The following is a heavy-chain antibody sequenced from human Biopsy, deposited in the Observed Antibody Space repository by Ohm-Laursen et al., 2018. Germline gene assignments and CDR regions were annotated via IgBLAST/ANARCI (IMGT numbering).Heavy chain of an antibody. CDR3: ATKWTGYFHH. Sequence: SSVNVSCNAPGGTFSNYGVNWVRQAPGQGLEWLGGNLPILGTGNYAQKFQDRVTVAADTSTSTATMELRSLRSDDTAVYYCATKWTGYFHHWGQGTLVIVSS. CDR2: NLPILGTG. D-gene: IGHD2-8*01. J-gene: IGHJ1*01. V-gene: IGHV1-69*06. CDR1: GGTFSNYG.